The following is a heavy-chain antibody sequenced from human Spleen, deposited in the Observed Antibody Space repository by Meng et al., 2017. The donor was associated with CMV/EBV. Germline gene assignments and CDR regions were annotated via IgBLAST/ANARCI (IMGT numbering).Heavy chain of an antibody. CDR3: ARGRYCSSTSCYSFDY. CDR2: ISAYNGNT. Sequence: ASVKVSCKASGYTFTSYGISWVRQAPGQGLEWMGWISAYNGNTNYAQKLQGRVTMTTDTSTSTAYMELSSLRSEDTAVYYCARGRYCSSTSCYSFDYWGQGTLVTV. J-gene: IGHJ4*02. CDR1: GYTFTSYG. V-gene: IGHV1-18*01. D-gene: IGHD2-2*01.